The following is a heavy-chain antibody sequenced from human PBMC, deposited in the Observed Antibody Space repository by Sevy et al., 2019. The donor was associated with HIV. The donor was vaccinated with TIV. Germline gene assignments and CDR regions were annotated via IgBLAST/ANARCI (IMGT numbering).Heavy chain of an antibody. Sequence: GGSLRLSCAASGFIFSSYSMNWVRQAPGKGLEWISYISTGSTTIYYADSVKGRFTVSRDNARSSLFLQMNSLRDEDTAVYYCARAYSGSYFYGMDVWGQGTTVTVSS. J-gene: IGHJ6*01. CDR1: GFIFSSYS. V-gene: IGHV3-48*02. CDR3: ARAYSGSYFYGMDV. CDR2: ISTGSTTI. D-gene: IGHD3-10*01.